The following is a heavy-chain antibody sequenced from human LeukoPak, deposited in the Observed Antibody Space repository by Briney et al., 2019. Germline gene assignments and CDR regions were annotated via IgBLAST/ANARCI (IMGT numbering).Heavy chain of an antibody. Sequence: GGSLGLSCAASGFTVSSYYMSWVRQAPGKGLEWVSVIHSGGTTNYADSVKGRFTISRDNSKNTLYLQMNSLRAEDTAVYYCARAVYSGSYHVGESDYWGQGTLVTVSS. CDR3: ARAVYSGSYHVGESDY. CDR1: GFTVSSYY. J-gene: IGHJ4*02. CDR2: IHSGGTT. V-gene: IGHV3-53*01. D-gene: IGHD1-26*01.